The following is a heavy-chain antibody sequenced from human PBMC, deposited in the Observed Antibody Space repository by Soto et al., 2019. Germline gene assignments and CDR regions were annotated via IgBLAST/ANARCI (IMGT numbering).Heavy chain of an antibody. J-gene: IGHJ4*02. CDR2: IYYSGST. V-gene: IGHV4-59*01. CDR1: GGSISSYY. CDR3: ARDRSHSSAYWWLDY. D-gene: IGHD3-22*01. Sequence: SETLSLTCTVSGGSISSYYWSWIRHPPGKGLEWIGYIYYSGSTNYNPSLKSRVTISVDTSKNQFSLKLSSVTAADTAVYYCARDRSHSSAYWWLDYWGQGTQVTVSS.